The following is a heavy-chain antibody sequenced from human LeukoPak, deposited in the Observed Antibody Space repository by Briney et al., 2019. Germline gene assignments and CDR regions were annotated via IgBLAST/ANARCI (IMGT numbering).Heavy chain of an antibody. CDR1: RYTFTGYY. CDR2: INPNSGGT. Sequence: ASVTVSCTASRYTFTGYYMHWVRQAPGQGLEWMGWINPNSGGTNYAQKFQGRVTMTRDTSISTAYMELSRLRPDDTAVYYCARVVGSSTTNFDYWGQGTLVTVSS. D-gene: IGHD6-6*01. CDR3: ARVVGSSTTNFDY. J-gene: IGHJ4*02. V-gene: IGHV1-2*02.